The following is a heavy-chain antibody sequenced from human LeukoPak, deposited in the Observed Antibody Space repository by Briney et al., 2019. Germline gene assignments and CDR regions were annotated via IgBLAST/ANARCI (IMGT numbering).Heavy chain of an antibody. CDR2: IYYSGST. Sequence: SETLSLTCTVSGGSISSYYWSWVRQPPGKGLEWIGYIYYSGSTNYNPSLTSRGTISVDTSQNQFSLKLSSVTAADTAVYYCARDSSGYPTYWGQGTLVTVSS. J-gene: IGHJ4*02. CDR1: GGSISSYY. V-gene: IGHV4-59*01. D-gene: IGHD3-22*01. CDR3: ARDSSGYPTY.